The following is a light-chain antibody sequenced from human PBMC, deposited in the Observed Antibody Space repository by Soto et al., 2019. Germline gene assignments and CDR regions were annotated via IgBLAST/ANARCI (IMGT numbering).Light chain of an antibody. CDR2: DAS. Sequence: DIPMTQSPSTLSVSVGDRVTITCRASQSISSWLAWYQQKPGKAPKLLIYDASSLESGVPSRFSGSGSGTEFTLTISSLQPDDFATYYCQQYNSYSWTFGQGTKVEIK. CDR1: QSISSW. CDR3: QQYNSYSWT. V-gene: IGKV1-5*01. J-gene: IGKJ1*01.